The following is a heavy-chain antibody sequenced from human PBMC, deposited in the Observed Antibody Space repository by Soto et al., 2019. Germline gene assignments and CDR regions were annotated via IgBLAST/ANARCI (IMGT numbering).Heavy chain of an antibody. V-gene: IGHV4-4*07. CDR1: GGPITGSY. D-gene: IGHD6-19*01. CDR2: MYVRGRG. Sequence: QVQLQESGPGLVKSSETLSLTCSVSGGPITGSYLSWIRQPVGKGLEWIGRMYVRGRGDYNPSLKSQGTMSIETSKNQFSLKVRSVTAADTAVYYCARSSIMGIEVDGQFDFWGQGTLVGVSS. J-gene: IGHJ4*02. CDR3: ARSSIMGIEVDGQFDF.